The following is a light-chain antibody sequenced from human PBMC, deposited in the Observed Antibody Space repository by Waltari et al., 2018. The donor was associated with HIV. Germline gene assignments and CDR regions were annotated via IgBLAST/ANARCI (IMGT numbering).Light chain of an antibody. CDR2: DAS. V-gene: IGKV1-33*01. J-gene: IGKJ3*01. Sequence: DIQMTQSPSSLSASVGDRVTTTCQASQDISNYLNWYQQKPGKAPKLLIYDASNLETGVPSRFSASGSGTDFTLTISSLQPEDIATYYCQQYDNLPLLFGPGTKVDIK. CDR3: QQYDNLPLL. CDR1: QDISNY.